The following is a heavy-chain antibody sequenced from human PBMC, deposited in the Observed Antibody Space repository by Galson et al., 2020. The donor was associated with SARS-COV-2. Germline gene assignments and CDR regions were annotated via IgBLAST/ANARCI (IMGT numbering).Heavy chain of an antibody. V-gene: IGHV4-34*01. D-gene: IGHD3-9*01. CDR3: ARGRALYYDILTGSATFRFDY. J-gene: IGHJ4*02. Sequence: SETLSLTCAVYGGSFSGYYWSWIRQPPGKGLEWIGEINHSGSTNYNPSLKSRVTISVDTSKNQFSLKRSSVTAADTAGYYCARGRALYYDILTGSATFRFDYWGQGTLVTVSS. CDR2: INHSGST. CDR1: GGSFSGYY.